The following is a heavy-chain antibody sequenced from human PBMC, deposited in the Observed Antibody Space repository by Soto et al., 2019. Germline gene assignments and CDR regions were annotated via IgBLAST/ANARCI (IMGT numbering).Heavy chain of an antibody. J-gene: IGHJ4*02. V-gene: IGHV3-48*01. Sequence: GGSLRLSCAASGFTFSSYITNWVRQAPGKGLEWVSYISCSGRTIYYADSVKGRFTISRDNAKNSLYLQMNSLRAEDTAVYYCTSRSCSGDSCYPRAFDYWGQGTLVTVSS. D-gene: IGHD2-15*01. CDR1: GFTFSSYI. CDR2: ISCSGRTI. CDR3: TSRSCSGDSCYPRAFDY.